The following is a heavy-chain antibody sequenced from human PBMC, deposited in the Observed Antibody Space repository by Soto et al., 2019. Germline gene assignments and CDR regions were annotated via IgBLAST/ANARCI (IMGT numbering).Heavy chain of an antibody. CDR2: MNPINGAT. CDR3: GRGPSPRAPAGGTPYYYAMDV. D-gene: IGHD6-13*01. J-gene: IGHJ6*02. CDR1: GYDFTAYY. V-gene: IGHV1-8*02. Sequence: ASLKVSCKASGYDFTAYYINWVRQASGQGLEWMGWMNPINGATGTARRFQGRVSLSRNTATGTAYLELTSLRSDDTAVYYCGRGPSPRAPAGGTPYYYAMDVWGQGTTVTVSS.